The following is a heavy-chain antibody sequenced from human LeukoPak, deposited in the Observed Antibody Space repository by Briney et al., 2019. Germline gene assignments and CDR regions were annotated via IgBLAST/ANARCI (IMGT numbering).Heavy chain of an antibody. CDR3: ARVAVRRGLFDY. CDR1: GYTFTSYG. V-gene: IGHV1-18*01. CDR2: LSAYNGNT. D-gene: IGHD5-12*01. J-gene: IGHJ4*02. Sequence: ASVKVSCKASGYTFTSYGVSWVRQAPGQGLEWMGWLSAYNGNTNYAQKLQGGVTMTTDTSTSTAYMELRSLRSDDTAVYYCARVAVRRGLFDYWGQGTLVTVSS.